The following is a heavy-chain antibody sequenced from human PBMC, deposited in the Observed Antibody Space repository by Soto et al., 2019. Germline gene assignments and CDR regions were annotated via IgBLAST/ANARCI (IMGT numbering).Heavy chain of an antibody. D-gene: IGHD2-15*01. J-gene: IGHJ3*02. Sequence: GGSLRLSCAASGFTFDDYAMHWVRQAPGKGLEWVSGISWNSGSIGYEDSVKGRFTISRDNAKNSLYLQMNSLRAEDTAVYYCAKDITPKPPVLGGVVVAAKIFDAFDIWGQGTMVTVSS. CDR1: GFTFDDYA. V-gene: IGHV3-9*01. CDR2: ISWNSGSI. CDR3: AKDITPKPPVLGGVVVAAKIFDAFDI.